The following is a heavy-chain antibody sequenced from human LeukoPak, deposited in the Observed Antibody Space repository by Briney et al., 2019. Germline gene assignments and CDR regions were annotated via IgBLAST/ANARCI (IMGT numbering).Heavy chain of an antibody. CDR1: GGSISSSSYY. CDR3: ARVVRGVTEA. CDR2: IYYSGST. D-gene: IGHD3-10*01. Sequence: ASETLSLTCTVSGGSISSSSYYWGWIRQPPGKGLEWIGYIYYSGSTNYNPSLKSRVTISVDTSKNQFSLKLSSVTAADTAVYYCARVVRGVTEAWGQGTLVTVSS. J-gene: IGHJ4*02. V-gene: IGHV4-61*05.